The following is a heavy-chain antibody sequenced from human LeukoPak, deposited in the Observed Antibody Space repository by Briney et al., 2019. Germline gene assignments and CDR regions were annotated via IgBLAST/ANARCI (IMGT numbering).Heavy chain of an antibody. CDR3: AMLSYCSDASWYADVFGI. D-gene: IGHD2-2*01. J-gene: IGHJ3*02. Sequence: GGSLRLSCAASRLTFRTYAVSWVRQAPGKGLEWVSAVRPSGGETFYADSVKGRFTVSRDDSKSTLYLQMNSLRVEDTALYYCAMLSYCSDASWYADVFGIWGQGTMVAVSS. V-gene: IGHV3-23*01. CDR2: VRPSGGET. CDR1: RLTFRTYA.